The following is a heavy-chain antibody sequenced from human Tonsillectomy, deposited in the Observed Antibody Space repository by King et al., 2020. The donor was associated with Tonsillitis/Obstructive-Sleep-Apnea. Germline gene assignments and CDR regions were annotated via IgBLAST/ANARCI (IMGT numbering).Heavy chain of an antibody. V-gene: IGHV3-7*02. CDR3: ARLYSTTWYDN. J-gene: IGHJ5*02. CDR2: INQDGSAT. D-gene: IGHD2/OR15-2a*01. CDR1: GFTFSSYW. Sequence: QLVQSGGGLVQPGGSLRLSCAASGFTFSSYWMSWVRQAQGKGLEWVANINQDGSATYYVDSVKGRFTTSRDNAMNSLYLQMNSLRVEDTAVYYCARLYSTTWYDNWGQGTLVTVSS.